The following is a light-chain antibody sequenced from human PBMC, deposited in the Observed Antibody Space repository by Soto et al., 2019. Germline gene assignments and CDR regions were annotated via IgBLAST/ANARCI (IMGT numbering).Light chain of an antibody. CDR2: DAS. V-gene: IGKV1-5*01. CDR1: QSISNH. CDR3: QHYNIYSPWT. Sequence: DIQMTQSPSSLSASVEDRVIITCRASQSISNHLNWYQQKPGKAPKLLIYDASSLQSGVPSRFSGSGSGTEFTLTISGLQPDDFATYYCQHYNIYSPWTFGQGTKVDIK. J-gene: IGKJ1*01.